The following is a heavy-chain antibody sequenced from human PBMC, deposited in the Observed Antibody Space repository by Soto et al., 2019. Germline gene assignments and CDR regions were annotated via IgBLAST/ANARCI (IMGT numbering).Heavy chain of an antibody. CDR2: ISSSSSYT. CDR3: ARLIAARRYYYYGMDV. J-gene: IGHJ6*02. Sequence: QVQLVESGGGLVKPGGSLRLACAASGFTFSDYYMSWIRQAPGKGLEWVSYISSSSSYTNYADSVKGRFTISRDNAKNSLYLQMNSLRAEDTAVYYCARLIAARRYYYYGMDVWGQGTTVTVSS. V-gene: IGHV3-11*06. CDR1: GFTFSDYY. D-gene: IGHD6-6*01.